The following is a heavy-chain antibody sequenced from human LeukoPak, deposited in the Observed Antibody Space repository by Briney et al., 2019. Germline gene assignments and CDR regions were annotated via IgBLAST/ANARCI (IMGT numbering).Heavy chain of an antibody. D-gene: IGHD6-13*01. V-gene: IGHV3-33*01. Sequence: PGGSLRLSRAASGFTFRSYGMHWVRQAPGKGLEWVAVIWYDGSIKFYVDSVKGRFTISRDNSKNTLYLQMNSLRTEDTAVYYCARDPMTAAGSKDGMDVWGQGTTVTVSS. CDR2: IWYDGSIK. CDR1: GFTFRSYG. CDR3: ARDPMTAAGSKDGMDV. J-gene: IGHJ6*02.